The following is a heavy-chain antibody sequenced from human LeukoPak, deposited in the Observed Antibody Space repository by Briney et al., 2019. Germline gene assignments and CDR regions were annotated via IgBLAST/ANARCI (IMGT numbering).Heavy chain of an antibody. CDR3: ARRAAGGRCFDY. D-gene: IGHD6-13*01. V-gene: IGHV3-11*01. CDR1: GFTFSDYY. CDR2: ISSGGSSI. J-gene: IGHJ4*02. Sequence: PGGSLRLPCAVSGFTFSDYYTSWIRQAPGKGLEWVSYISSGGSSISHAESVKGRFTISRDNAENSLYLQMNSLRAEDTAVYYCARRAAGGRCFDYWGQGTLVTVSS.